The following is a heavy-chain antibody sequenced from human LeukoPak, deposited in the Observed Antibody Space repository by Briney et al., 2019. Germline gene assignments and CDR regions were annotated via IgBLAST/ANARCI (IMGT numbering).Heavy chain of an antibody. J-gene: IGHJ3*02. CDR2: VSGSGGRGTT. CDR1: GFTFINYV. V-gene: IGHV3-23*01. Sequence: PGGSLRLSCVASGFTFINYVMSWVRQVPGKGPEWVSAVSGSGGRGTTYYSDSVKGRFTISRDNAKNSLYLQMNSLRAEDTALYYCAKRLWFGESGYDPLAFDIWGQGTMVTVSS. CDR3: AKRLWFGESGYDPLAFDI. D-gene: IGHD3-10*01.